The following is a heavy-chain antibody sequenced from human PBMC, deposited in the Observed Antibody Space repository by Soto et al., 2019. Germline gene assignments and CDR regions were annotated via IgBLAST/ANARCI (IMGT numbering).Heavy chain of an antibody. D-gene: IGHD6-19*01. V-gene: IGHV1-69*13. J-gene: IGHJ4*02. CDR1: GGTFSSYA. CDR2: IIPISGTA. CDR3: ARESGLLAVAGPFDY. Sequence: GASVKVSCKASGGTFSSYAISWVRQAPGQGLEWMGGIIPISGTANYAQKFQGRVTITADESTSTAYMELSSLRSEDTAVYYCARESGLLAVAGPFDYWGQGTLVTVSS.